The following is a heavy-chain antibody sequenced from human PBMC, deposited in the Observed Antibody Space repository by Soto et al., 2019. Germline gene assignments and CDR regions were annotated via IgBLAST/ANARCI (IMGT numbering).Heavy chain of an antibody. J-gene: IGHJ1*01. CDR2: IYYSGST. V-gene: IGHV4-39*01. CDR3: ARQRTSVVTQAYFDV. D-gene: IGHD3-9*01. CDR1: GDSISSRSYY. Sequence: SETLSLTCTVTGDSISSRSYYWGWIRQPPGKGLEWIGSIYYSGSTYNNPSLRSRVSMSIDTSKDQFSLKLKSVTAADTALYFCARQRTSVVTQAYFDVWGRGSLVPVSS.